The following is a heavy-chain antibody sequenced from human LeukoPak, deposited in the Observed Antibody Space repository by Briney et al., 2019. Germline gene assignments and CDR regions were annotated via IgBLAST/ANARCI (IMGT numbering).Heavy chain of an antibody. V-gene: IGHV3-11*01. D-gene: IGHD4-11*01. J-gene: IGHJ6*02. Sequence: PGGSLRLSCAGSGFIFSDYYMSWLRQAPGKGLEWVSYISSSGSSIYYADSVEGRFTISRDNAKNSLYLQMNSLRAEDTAVYYCARGEVRNYVMDVWGHGTTVTVSS. CDR2: ISSSGSSI. CDR3: ARGEVRNYVMDV. CDR1: GFIFSDYY.